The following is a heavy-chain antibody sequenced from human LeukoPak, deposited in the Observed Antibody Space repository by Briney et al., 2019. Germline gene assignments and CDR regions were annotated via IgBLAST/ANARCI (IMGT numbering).Heavy chain of an antibody. CDR1: TFTKTR. D-gene: IGHD3-16*01. CDR2: VKNRGDGRTT. Sequence: GGSLRLSCVVSTFTKTRMNCVRHTPEKGLEWVGRVKNRGDGRTTDYAAPVKGRLIISRDDSMKTVYLQMDSLKTEDTAVYFCTTEYFGGFEYWGQGTLVTVSS. J-gene: IGHJ4*02. V-gene: IGHV3-15*07. CDR3: TTEYFGGFEY.